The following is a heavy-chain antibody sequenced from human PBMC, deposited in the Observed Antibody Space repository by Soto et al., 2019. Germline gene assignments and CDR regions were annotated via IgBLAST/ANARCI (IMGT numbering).Heavy chain of an antibody. V-gene: IGHV1-18*01. CDR2: ISAYNGNT. D-gene: IGHD2-15*01. J-gene: IGHJ3*02. Sequence: ASVKVSCKASGYTFTSYGISWVRQAPGQGLEWMGWISAYNGNTNYAQKLQGRVTMTTDTSTSTADMELRSLRSDDTAVYYCAREVHDIVVVVAATPHAFDIWGQGTMVTVSS. CDR3: AREVHDIVVVVAATPHAFDI. CDR1: GYTFTSYG.